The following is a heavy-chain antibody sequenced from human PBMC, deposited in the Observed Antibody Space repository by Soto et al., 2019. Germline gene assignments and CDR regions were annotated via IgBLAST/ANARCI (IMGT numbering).Heavy chain of an antibody. CDR3: AKGGRQWLVTSDFNY. CDR1: GFTFSDYA. V-gene: IGHV3-30*18. Sequence: VQLVESGGGVVQPGRSLRLSCAASGFTFSDYAMHWVRQAPGTGLEWVAVVSHDGRNTPYADSVKGRFTISRDSSKNTVSLEMTSLRAEDTAVYYCAKGGRQWLVTSDFNYWGQGAVVTVSS. J-gene: IGHJ4*02. D-gene: IGHD6-19*01. CDR2: VSHDGRNT.